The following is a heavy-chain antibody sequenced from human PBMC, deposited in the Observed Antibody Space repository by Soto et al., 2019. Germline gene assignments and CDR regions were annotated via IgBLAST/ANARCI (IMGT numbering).Heavy chain of an antibody. V-gene: IGHV5-51*01. CDR2: IYPGDSDT. CDR3: ARHDTTLNYYYGMDV. J-gene: IGHJ6*02. Sequence: GESLKISCKGSGYSFTSYWIGWVRQMPWKGLEWMGIIYPGDSDTRYSPSFQGQVTISADKSISTAYLQWSSLKASDTAMYYCARHDTTLNYYYGMDVWGQGTTVTVSS. CDR1: GYSFTSYW.